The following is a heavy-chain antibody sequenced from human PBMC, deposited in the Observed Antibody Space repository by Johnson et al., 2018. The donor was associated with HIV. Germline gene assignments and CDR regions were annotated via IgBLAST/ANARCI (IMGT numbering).Heavy chain of an antibody. V-gene: IGHV3-23*01. J-gene: IGHJ3*02. CDR2: ISGSGGST. CDR1: GFTFSIYA. Sequence: EVQLLESGGGLVQPGGSLRLSCAASGFTFSIYAMTWVRQAPGKGLEWVSSISGSGGSTYYADSVKGRFTISRDNSKNTLYLQMNSLSAGDTAVYYCARAPGARDAFDIWGQGTMVIVSS. D-gene: IGHD7-27*01. CDR3: ARAPGARDAFDI.